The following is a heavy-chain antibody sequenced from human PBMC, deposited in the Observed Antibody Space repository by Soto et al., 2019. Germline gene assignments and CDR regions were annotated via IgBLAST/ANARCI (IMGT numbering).Heavy chain of an antibody. J-gene: IGHJ4*02. CDR2: INAGNGNT. CDR1: GYTFTSYA. CDR3: AGGLGLYYFDY. V-gene: IGHV1-3*01. Sequence: QVQLVQSGAEVKKPGASVKVSCKASGYTFTSYAMHWVRQAPGHRLEWMGWINAGNGNTKYSQKFQGRVTITRDTSASTADMERSSLRSEDTAVYYCAGGLGLYYFDYWGQGTLVTVSS. D-gene: IGHD3-16*01.